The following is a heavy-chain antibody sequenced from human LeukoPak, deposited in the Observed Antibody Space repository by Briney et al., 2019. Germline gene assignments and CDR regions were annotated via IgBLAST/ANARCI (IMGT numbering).Heavy chain of an antibody. V-gene: IGHV3-48*03. CDR2: ISSSGDTI. CDR3: ARNLTGYSGSFLDY. Sequence: GGSLRLSCAASGFTFSSYEMDWVRQAPGKGLEWVSYISSSGDTIYYADSVKGRFTISRDNAKNSLYLQMNSLRADDTAVYYCARNLTGYSGSFLDYWGQGTLVIVSS. D-gene: IGHD1-26*01. CDR1: GFTFSSYE. J-gene: IGHJ4*02.